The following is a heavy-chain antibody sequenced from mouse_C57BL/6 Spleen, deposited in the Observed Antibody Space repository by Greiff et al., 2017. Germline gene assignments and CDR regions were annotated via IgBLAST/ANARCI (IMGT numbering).Heavy chain of an antibody. Sequence: VQLQQSGTELVKPGASVKLSCKASGYTFTSYWMHWVQQRPGQGLEWIGNINPSNGGTNYNEKFKSKATLTVDKSSSTAYMQLSSLTSEDSAVYYCARWLCDEDWYYDVWGTGTTVTVSS. CDR3: ARWLCDEDWYYDV. J-gene: IGHJ1*03. CDR2: INPSNGGT. CDR1: GYTFTSYW. V-gene: IGHV1-53*01. D-gene: IGHD1-1*02.